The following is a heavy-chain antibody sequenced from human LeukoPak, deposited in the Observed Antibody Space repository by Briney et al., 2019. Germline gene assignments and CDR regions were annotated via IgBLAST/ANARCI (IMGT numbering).Heavy chain of an antibody. Sequence: SETLSLTCTVSGGSISSSSAYWGRIRQPPGKGLEWIGSIYYSKNKYYNPSLKSRATISADTSKNQFSLTLGSVSATDTSVYYCVSPRGFIYGYFDYWGQGTLVTVSS. CDR3: VSPRGFIYGYFDY. CDR1: GGSISSSSAY. J-gene: IGHJ4*02. V-gene: IGHV4-39*01. D-gene: IGHD5-18*01. CDR2: IYYSKNK.